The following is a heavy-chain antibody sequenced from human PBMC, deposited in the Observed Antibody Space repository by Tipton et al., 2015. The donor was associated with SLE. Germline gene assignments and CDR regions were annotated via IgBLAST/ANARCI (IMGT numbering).Heavy chain of an antibody. CDR3: ARRRGSSWYEDYFDY. CDR1: GGSISSHY. CDR2: INYSGST. V-gene: IGHV4-59*11. J-gene: IGHJ4*02. Sequence: TLSLTCTVSGGSISSHYWSWIRRPPGKALAWIAYINYSGSTNYNPSLKSRVTMSVDTSKNQFSLKPSSVTAADTAVYYCARRRGSSWYEDYFDYWGQGTLVTVSS. D-gene: IGHD6-13*01.